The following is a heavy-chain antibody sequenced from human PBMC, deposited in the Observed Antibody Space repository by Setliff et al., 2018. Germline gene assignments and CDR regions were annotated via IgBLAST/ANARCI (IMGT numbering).Heavy chain of an antibody. CDR3: ARSYYDFVWGSFLSSTYFDY. J-gene: IGHJ4*02. V-gene: IGHV2-5*01. D-gene: IGHD3-16*01. CDR1: GFSLSTCGMG. Sequence: SGPTLVNPAQTLTLTCTFSGFSLSTCGMGVGWIRQPPGKALEWLALIYWNDDKHYSPSLKNRLTITKDTSKNQVVLTVTNIDPVDTSTYYCARSYYDFVWGSFLSSTYFDYWGQGTLVT. CDR2: IYWNDDK.